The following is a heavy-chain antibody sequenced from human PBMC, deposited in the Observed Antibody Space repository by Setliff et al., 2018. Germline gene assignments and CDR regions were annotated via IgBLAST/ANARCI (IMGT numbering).Heavy chain of an antibody. J-gene: IGHJ4*02. Sequence: SETLSLTCAVYGGSFSDYWWSWIRQLPGKGLEWIAEIHHSGSTNFHPSLKSRVAISVDTSKNQFSLKLSSVTAADTAVCYCARGERRWLRFSLDYWGQGTLVTVSS. CDR2: IHHSGST. CDR1: GGSFSDYW. D-gene: IGHD5-12*01. CDR3: ARGERRWLRFSLDY. V-gene: IGHV4-34*01.